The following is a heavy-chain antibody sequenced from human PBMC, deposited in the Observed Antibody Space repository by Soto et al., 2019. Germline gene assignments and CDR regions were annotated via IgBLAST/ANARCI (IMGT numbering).Heavy chain of an antibody. CDR3: AKASPEDYYDSSGYYYFDY. J-gene: IGHJ4*02. D-gene: IGHD3-22*01. CDR2: IDPYDTGI. V-gene: IGHV3-74*01. CDR1: GFTFSKYW. Sequence: PGGSLRLSCAASGFTFSKYWFHWVRQAPGKGLMWVSRIDPYDTGITYANSVKGRFTISRDNSKNTLYLQMNSLRAEDTAVYYCAKASPEDYYDSSGYYYFDYWGQGTLVTVSS.